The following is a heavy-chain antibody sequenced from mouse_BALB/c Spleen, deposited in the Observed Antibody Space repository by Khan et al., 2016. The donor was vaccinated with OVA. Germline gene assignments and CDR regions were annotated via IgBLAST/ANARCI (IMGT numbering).Heavy chain of an antibody. CDR1: GFSLTSYG. V-gene: IGHV2-9*02. CDR2: IWAGGST. D-gene: IGHD2-3*01. CDR3: ARGDGYYEDAMDY. J-gene: IGHJ4*01. Sequence: QVQLKQSGPGLVAPSQSLSITCTVSGFSLTSYGVHWVRQPLGKGLEWLGVIWAGGSTNYNSALMSSLSISKDNSKSQVFLKMNSLQTDDTAMYYCARGDGYYEDAMDYWGQGTSVTVSS.